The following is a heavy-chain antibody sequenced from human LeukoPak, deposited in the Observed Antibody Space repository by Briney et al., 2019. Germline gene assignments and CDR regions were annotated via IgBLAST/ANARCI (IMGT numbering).Heavy chain of an antibody. CDR2: ISSSGSTI. V-gene: IGHV3-11*01. Sequence: GGSLRLSCAASGFTFSDYYMSWIRQAPGKGLEWVSYISSSGSTIYYADSVKGRFTISRDNAKNSLYLQMNSLRAEDTAVYYCARDYYDFWSGYNPPYYYYYGMDVWGQGTTVTVSS. D-gene: IGHD3-3*01. CDR1: GFTFSDYY. J-gene: IGHJ6*02. CDR3: ARDYYDFWSGYNPPYYYYYGMDV.